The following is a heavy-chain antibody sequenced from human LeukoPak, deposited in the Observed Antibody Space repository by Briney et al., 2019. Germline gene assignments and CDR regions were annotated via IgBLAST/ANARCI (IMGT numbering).Heavy chain of an antibody. V-gene: IGHV4-39*01. D-gene: IGHD3-9*01. CDR3: ARHLRYFDWLSTFDP. J-gene: IGHJ5*02. CDR1: GGSGSDY. CDR2: IYYSGST. Sequence: KPSETLSLTCIVSGGSGSDYWGWIRQPPGKGLEWIGSIYYSGSTYYNPSLKSRVTISVDTSKNQFSLKLSSVTAADTAVYYCARHLRYFDWLSTFDPWGQGTLVTVSS.